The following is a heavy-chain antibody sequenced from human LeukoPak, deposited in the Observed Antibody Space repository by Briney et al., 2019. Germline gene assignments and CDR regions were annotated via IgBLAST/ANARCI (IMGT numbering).Heavy chain of an antibody. J-gene: IGHJ6*02. CDR1: GYSVSSGYY. V-gene: IGHV4-38-2*02. D-gene: IGHD3-10*01. CDR2: IYHSGST. CDR3: ARGGPGVRGPYYYGMDV. Sequence: SETLSLTCTVSGYSVSSGYYWGWIRQPPGKGLEWVGSIYHSGSTYYNPPLKSRVTISVDTSKNQFSLKLYSVTAADTAVYYCARGGPGVRGPYYYGMDVWGQGTTVAVSS.